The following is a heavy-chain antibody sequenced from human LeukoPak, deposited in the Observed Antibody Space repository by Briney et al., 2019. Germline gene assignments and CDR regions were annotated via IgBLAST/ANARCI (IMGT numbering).Heavy chain of an antibody. CDR2: INDNGDGT. D-gene: IGHD2-2*01. Sequence: GGSLRLSCAASGFTFSSYAMSWVRQAPGKGLKWVSTINDNGDGTYYADSVKGRFTISRDNSYNTVSLQMNSLRDEDTGVYYCARWYCSSNNCYYDYWGQGTLVTVSS. CDR1: GFTFSSYA. V-gene: IGHV3-23*01. J-gene: IGHJ4*02. CDR3: ARWYCSSNNCYYDY.